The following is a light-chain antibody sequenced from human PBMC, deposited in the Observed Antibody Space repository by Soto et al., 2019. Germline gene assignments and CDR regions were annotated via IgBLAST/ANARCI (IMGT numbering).Light chain of an antibody. J-gene: IGLJ2*01. Sequence: QSALTQPASVSGSPGQSITISCTGTSSDVGSYNLVSWYQQHPGKAPKLIIYEGSKRPSGVSNHFSGSKSGSTASLTISGLQTEDEADYYCCSYAGTFTFLFGGGTKLTVL. CDR1: SSDVGSYNL. V-gene: IGLV2-23*03. CDR2: EGS. CDR3: CSYAGTFTFL.